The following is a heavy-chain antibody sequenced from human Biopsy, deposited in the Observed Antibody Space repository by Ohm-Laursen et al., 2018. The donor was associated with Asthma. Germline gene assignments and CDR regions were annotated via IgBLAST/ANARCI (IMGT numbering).Heavy chain of an antibody. CDR3: ARRITIFGVVQKDHGMDA. J-gene: IGHJ6*02. V-gene: IGHV4-39*01. D-gene: IGHD3-3*01. CDR2: ISYGGKT. CDR1: GGSMTPTSHY. Sequence: SDTLSLTCTVSGGSMTPTSHYWDWIRQAPGKGLEWIGYISYGGKTSYNPSLKNRVTISRGTSKNQFSLRLTSVTAADTAVYFCARRITIFGVVQKDHGMDAWGQGTTVSVSS.